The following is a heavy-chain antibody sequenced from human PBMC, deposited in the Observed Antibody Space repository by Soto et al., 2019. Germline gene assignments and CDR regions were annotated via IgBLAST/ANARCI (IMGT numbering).Heavy chain of an antibody. J-gene: IGHJ4*02. V-gene: IGHV1-69*06. CDR1: GGTFSSYA. D-gene: IGHD3-9*01. Sequence: SVKVSCKAPGGTFSSYAISWVRQAPGQGLEWMGGIIPIFGTANYAQKFQGRVTITADKSTSTAYMELSSLRSEDTAVYYCARGLRGYFDWLPPDYWGQGTLVTVSS. CDR2: IIPIFGTA. CDR3: ARGLRGYFDWLPPDY.